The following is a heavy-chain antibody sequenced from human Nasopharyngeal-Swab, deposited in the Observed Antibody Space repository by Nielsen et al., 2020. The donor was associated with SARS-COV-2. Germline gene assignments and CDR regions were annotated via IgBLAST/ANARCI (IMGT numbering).Heavy chain of an antibody. CDR2: IVVGSGNT. D-gene: IGHD1-1*01. J-gene: IGHJ4*02. V-gene: IGHV1-58*01. CDR3: AATGFDS. Sequence: WVRQAPGQRLEWIGWIVVGSGNTSYAQKFQERVTITRDMSTSTAYMELSSLRSEDTAVYYCAATGFDSWGQGTLVTVSS.